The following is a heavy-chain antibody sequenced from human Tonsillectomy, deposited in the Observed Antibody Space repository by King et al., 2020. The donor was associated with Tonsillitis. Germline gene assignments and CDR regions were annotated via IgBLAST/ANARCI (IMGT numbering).Heavy chain of an antibody. Sequence: NLQESGPTLVKPTQTLTLTCTFSGFSLSTSGVGVGWIRQPPGKALEWLALIYGDDDKRYSPSLKSRLTITKDTSKNQVVLTMTNMDPVDTATYYCARVYSGKNWFDPWGQGTLVTVSS. J-gene: IGHJ5*02. D-gene: IGHD1-26*01. CDR1: GFSLSTSGVG. CDR2: IYGDDDK. CDR3: ARVYSGKNWFDP. V-gene: IGHV2-5*02.